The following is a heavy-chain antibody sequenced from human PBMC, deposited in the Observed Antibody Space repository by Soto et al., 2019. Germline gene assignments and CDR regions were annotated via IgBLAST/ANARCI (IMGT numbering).Heavy chain of an antibody. CDR1: GGSINSGDYY. D-gene: IGHD3-10*01. CDR3: ARDRYYGSGTYYNFYSGMDV. CDR2: IFHSGST. J-gene: IGHJ6*02. V-gene: IGHV4-30-4*01. Sequence: SETLSLTCTVSGGSINSGDYYWTWVRQPPGRGLEWIGNIFHSGSTYYTPSLQSRVTISLDTSKNHFSLKLSSVTPADTAVYYCARDRYYGSGTYYNFYSGMDVWGQGTTVTVSS.